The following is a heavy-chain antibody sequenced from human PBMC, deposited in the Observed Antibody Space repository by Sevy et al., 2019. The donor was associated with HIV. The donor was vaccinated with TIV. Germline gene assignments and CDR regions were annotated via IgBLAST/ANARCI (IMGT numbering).Heavy chain of an antibody. Sequence: GGSLRLSCAASGFTVSSNYMSWVRQAPGKGLEWVANINQDGSTKYYLDSVKGRFTISKDNAKNSVVLQMNSLTAEDTGVYFCVRAMASADSFWGQGTLVTVSS. CDR3: VRAMASADSF. J-gene: IGHJ4*02. V-gene: IGHV3-7*01. D-gene: IGHD3-10*01. CDR1: GFTVSSNY. CDR2: INQDGSTK.